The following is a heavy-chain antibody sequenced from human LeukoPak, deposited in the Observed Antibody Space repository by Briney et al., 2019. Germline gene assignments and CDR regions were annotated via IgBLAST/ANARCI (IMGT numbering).Heavy chain of an antibody. D-gene: IGHD3/OR15-3a*01. Sequence: GGSLRLSCVASGFTFGKYWMSWVRQATEKGLEWVANLKLDGSEKNYVDSVKGRFTISRDNTKNSLYLQMNSLRAEDTAVFYCARDQYDTWSRRGNFDSWGQGTLVIVSS. CDR1: GFTFGKYW. J-gene: IGHJ4*02. V-gene: IGHV3-7*03. CDR2: LKLDGSEK. CDR3: ARDQYDTWSRRGNFDS.